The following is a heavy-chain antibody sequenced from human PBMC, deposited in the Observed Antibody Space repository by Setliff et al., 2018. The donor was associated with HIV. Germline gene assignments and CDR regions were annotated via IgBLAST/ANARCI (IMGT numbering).Heavy chain of an antibody. Sequence: QSGGSLRLSCTASGFTFGDYAMNWVRQAPGKGLEWVGFIKSIAYGGTTEYAASVKGRFTISRDDSKSIAYLQMNSLRPEDIGIYYCTTVVDYDNSDATDHWGPGSLVTVSS. V-gene: IGHV3-49*04. D-gene: IGHD3-22*01. J-gene: IGHJ4*02. CDR1: GFTFGDYA. CDR2: IKSIAYGGTT. CDR3: TTVVDYDNSDATDH.